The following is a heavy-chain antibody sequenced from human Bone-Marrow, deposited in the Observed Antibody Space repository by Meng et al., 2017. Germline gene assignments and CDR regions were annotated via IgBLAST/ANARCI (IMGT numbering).Heavy chain of an antibody. CDR3: ARDVAGRGGY. D-gene: IGHD2-15*01. CDR2: INTDGTTT. J-gene: IGHJ4*02. V-gene: IGHV3-74*01. Sequence: GESLKISCAASGFTFSSYWMHWVRQAPGKGLVWVSRINTDGTTTTYADSVKGRFTISRDNAKNTLYLQMNSLRGEDMAVYYCARDVAGRGGYWGQGTLVTVSS. CDR1: GFTFSSYW.